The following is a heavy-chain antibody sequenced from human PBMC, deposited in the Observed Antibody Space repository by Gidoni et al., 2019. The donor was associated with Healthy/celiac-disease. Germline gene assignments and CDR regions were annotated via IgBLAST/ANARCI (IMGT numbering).Heavy chain of an antibody. Sequence: EVQLVESGGGLVKPGGSLRLSCAAYGFTFSSYSMNWVCQAPGKGLEWVSSISSSSSYIYYADSVKGRFTISRDNAKNSLYLQMNSLRAEDTAVYYCAANYAHDAFDIWGQGTMVTVSS. V-gene: IGHV3-21*01. CDR1: GFTFSSYS. D-gene: IGHD1-7*01. CDR3: AANYAHDAFDI. J-gene: IGHJ3*02. CDR2: ISSSSSYI.